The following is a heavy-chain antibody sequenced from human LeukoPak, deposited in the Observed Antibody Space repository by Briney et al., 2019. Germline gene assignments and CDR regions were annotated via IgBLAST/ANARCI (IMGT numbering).Heavy chain of an antibody. CDR2: IQDSETT. V-gene: IGHV4-59*01. Sequence: SETLSLTCTVSGGSISSYYWSWIRQPPGKGLEWIGYIQDSETTNYNPSLKRRVTISVDTSKNQFSLKLSSVTAADTAVYYCARDRALGSGKYYFDYWGLGTLVTVSS. CDR1: GGSISSYY. CDR3: ARDRALGSGKYYFDY. J-gene: IGHJ4*02. D-gene: IGHD3-16*01.